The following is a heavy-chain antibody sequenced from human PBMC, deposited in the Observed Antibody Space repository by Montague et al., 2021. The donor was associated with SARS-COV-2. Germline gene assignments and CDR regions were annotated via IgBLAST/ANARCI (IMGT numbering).Heavy chain of an antibody. D-gene: IGHD4-17*01. Sequence: TLSLTCTVSGGSISSGHFYWSWIRQPAGKGLEWIGLIYPDGNTNYNPSLKSRVTISVDTSKNQFSLKLSSVAAADTAVYYCASVYTVTYYFDYWGRGTLVTVSS. V-gene: IGHV4-61*02. CDR1: GGSISSGHFY. J-gene: IGHJ4*02. CDR3: ASVYTVTYYFDY. CDR2: IYPDGNT.